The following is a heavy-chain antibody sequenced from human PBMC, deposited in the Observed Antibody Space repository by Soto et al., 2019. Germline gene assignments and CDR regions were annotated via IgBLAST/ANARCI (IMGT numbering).Heavy chain of an antibody. CDR2: IYYSGST. CDR1: GGSISSSSYY. Sequence: SETLSLTCTVSGGSISSSSYYWGWIRQPPGKGLEWIGSIYYSGSTYYNPSLKSRVTISVDTSKNQFSLKLSSVTAADTAVYYCASLGYSTYSYYYMDVWGKGTTVTVSS. J-gene: IGHJ6*03. D-gene: IGHD6-13*01. V-gene: IGHV4-39*01. CDR3: ASLGYSTYSYYYMDV.